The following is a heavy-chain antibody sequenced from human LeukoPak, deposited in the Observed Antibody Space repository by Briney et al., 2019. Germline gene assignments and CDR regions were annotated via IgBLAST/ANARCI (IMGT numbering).Heavy chain of an antibody. Sequence: GESLKIPCKGSGYSFTSYWIGWVRQMPGKGLEWMGIIYPGDSDTRYSPSFQGQVTISADKSISTAYLQWSSLKASDTAMYYCARSIAAAGPAFDLWGRGTLATVSS. D-gene: IGHD6-13*01. J-gene: IGHJ2*01. CDR2: IYPGDSDT. CDR3: ARSIAAAGPAFDL. CDR1: GYSFTSYW. V-gene: IGHV5-51*01.